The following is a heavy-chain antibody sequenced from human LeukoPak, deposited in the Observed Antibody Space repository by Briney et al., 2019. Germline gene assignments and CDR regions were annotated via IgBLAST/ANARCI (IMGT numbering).Heavy chain of an antibody. D-gene: IGHD2-2*01. CDR3: TSIYCSSTSCYCY. Sequence: PGGSLRLSCAASGITFSGSAMHWVRQASGKGLEWVGRIRSKANSYATAYAASVKGRFTISRDDSKNTAYLQMNSLKTEDTAVYYCTSIYCSSTSCYCYWGQGTLVTVSS. J-gene: IGHJ4*02. CDR1: GITFSGSA. CDR2: IRSKANSYAT. V-gene: IGHV3-73*01.